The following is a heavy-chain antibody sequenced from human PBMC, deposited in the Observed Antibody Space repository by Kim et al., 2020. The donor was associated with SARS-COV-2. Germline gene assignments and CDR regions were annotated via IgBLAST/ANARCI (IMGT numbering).Heavy chain of an antibody. CDR2: AYYIGNT. CDR3: ARHQWYSSGWYVAFYYCYLDV. Sequence: SETLSLTCTVSGGSLSSSSYYWGWIRQPPGKGLEWIGTAYYIGNTYYNPSLKSRVTISVDTSKNQFSLKLGSVTAADTADYYCARHQWYSSGWYVAFYYCYLDVGGKGTAVTVSS. V-gene: IGHV4-39*01. D-gene: IGHD6-19*01. CDR1: GGSLSSSSYY. J-gene: IGHJ6*03.